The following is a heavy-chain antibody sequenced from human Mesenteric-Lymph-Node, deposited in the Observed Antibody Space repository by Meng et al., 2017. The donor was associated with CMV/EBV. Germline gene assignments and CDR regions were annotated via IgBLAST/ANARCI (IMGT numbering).Heavy chain of an antibody. J-gene: IGHJ6*02. CDR3: ARAIYDYVWGSYSNYGMDV. Sequence: ASVKVSCKASGYTFIGYYMHWVRQAPGQGLEWMGWINSNSGGTNYAQKFQGRVTMTTDTSTSTAYMELRSLRSDDTAVYYCARAIYDYVWGSYSNYGMDVWGQGTTVTVSS. CDR2: INSNSGGT. D-gene: IGHD3-16*01. V-gene: IGHV1-2*02. CDR1: GYTFIGYY.